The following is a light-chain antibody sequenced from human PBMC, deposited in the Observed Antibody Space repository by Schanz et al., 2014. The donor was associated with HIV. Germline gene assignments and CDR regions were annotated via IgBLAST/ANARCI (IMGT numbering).Light chain of an antibody. V-gene: IGKV3-20*01. Sequence: DIVLTQSPDTLSVPPGERATLSCRASHSVSSSYLAWYQQKPGQAPRLLIFGASNRAIGIPDRFSGSGSGTDFTLTISSLEPEDFAVYYCQQYGVSPPWTFGQGTKVEIK. J-gene: IGKJ1*01. CDR1: HSVSSSY. CDR2: GAS. CDR3: QQYGVSPPWT.